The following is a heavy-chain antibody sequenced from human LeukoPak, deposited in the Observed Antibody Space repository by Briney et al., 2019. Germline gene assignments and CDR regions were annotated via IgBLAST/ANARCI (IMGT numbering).Heavy chain of an antibody. CDR2: VYTSGTS. CDR1: GGSLTTYY. CDR3: ARERPDILTGYYTHNWFDP. V-gene: IGHV4-4*07. D-gene: IGHD3-9*01. J-gene: IGHJ5*02. Sequence: PSETLSLTCTVSGGSLTTYYWIWIRQSAGKGLEYIGHVYTSGTSNYNPSLKGRVSMSVDASKNRFSPNLSSVTAADTAVYYCARERPDILTGYYTHNWFDPWGQGTLVTVSS.